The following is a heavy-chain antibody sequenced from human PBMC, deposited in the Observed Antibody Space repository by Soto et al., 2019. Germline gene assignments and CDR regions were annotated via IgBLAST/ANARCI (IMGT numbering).Heavy chain of an antibody. Sequence: EVQLVESGGGLVKPGGSLRLSCAASGFTFSSYSMNWVRQAAGKGLEWVSSISSSSSYIYYADSVKGRFTISRDNAKNSLYLQMNSLRAEDTAVYYCARDGDYFWGSYRWSDALDIWGQGTMVTVSS. V-gene: IGHV3-21*01. CDR3: ARDGDYFWGSYRWSDALDI. CDR1: GFTFSSYS. CDR2: ISSSSSYI. J-gene: IGHJ3*02. D-gene: IGHD3-16*02.